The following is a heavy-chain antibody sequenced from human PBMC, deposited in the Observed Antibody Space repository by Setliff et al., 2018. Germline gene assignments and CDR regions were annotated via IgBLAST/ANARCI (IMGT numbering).Heavy chain of an antibody. D-gene: IGHD3-22*01. V-gene: IGHV1-69*06. Sequence: SVKVSCKASGGTFSSYAISWVRQAPGQGLEWMGRIIPIFGTANYAQKFQGRVTITADKSTSTAYMELSSLRSEDTAVYYCARDRPPYYYDSSGCYYSAGNFDYWGQGTLVTVSS. J-gene: IGHJ4*02. CDR2: IIPIFGTA. CDR1: GGTFSSYA. CDR3: ARDRPPYYYDSSGCYYSAGNFDY.